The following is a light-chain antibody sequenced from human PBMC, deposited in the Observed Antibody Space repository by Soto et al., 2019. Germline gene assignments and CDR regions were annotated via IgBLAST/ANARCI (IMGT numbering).Light chain of an antibody. CDR3: HQRQSWPRT. J-gene: IGKJ1*01. CDR2: LTS. Sequence: EIVLTQSPATLSAFPVDRVTLSCRASQALNTRLAWYQHKPGQAPRLLIYLTSNRAAGVPSRFSAWGSETDFTLTISDVQPEDFAVYYCHQRQSWPRTFGQGTKVDIK. CDR1: QALNTR. V-gene: IGKV3-11*01.